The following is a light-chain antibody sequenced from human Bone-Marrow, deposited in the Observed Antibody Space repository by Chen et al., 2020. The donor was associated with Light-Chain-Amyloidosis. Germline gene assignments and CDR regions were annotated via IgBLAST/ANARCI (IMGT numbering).Light chain of an antibody. V-gene: IGLV1-47*01. CDR1: SSNIGINY. CDR3: AAWDGSLSGYV. Sequence: QSVLTQPPSASGPPGQRVPIPCSGASSNIGINYVYWYQHCPGAAPKLLIHRNNQRPSGVPDRFSASKSGTSAFLAISGLRSEDEADYYCAAWDGSLSGYVFGTGTKVIVL. J-gene: IGLJ1*01. CDR2: RNN.